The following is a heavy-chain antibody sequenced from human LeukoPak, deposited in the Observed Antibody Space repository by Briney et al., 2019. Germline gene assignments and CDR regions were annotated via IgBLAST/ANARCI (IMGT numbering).Heavy chain of an antibody. CDR3: ARGGHFRRGTFDY. V-gene: IGHV4-4*02. J-gene: IGHJ4*02. CDR1: GGSISSSNW. Sequence: PSETLSLTCAVSGGSISSSNWWSWVRQPPGKGLEWIGEIYHSGSTNYNPSLKSRVTISVDKSKNQFSLKLSSVTAADTAVYHCARGGHFRRGTFDYWGQGTLVTVSS. D-gene: IGHD3-3*02. CDR2: IYHSGST.